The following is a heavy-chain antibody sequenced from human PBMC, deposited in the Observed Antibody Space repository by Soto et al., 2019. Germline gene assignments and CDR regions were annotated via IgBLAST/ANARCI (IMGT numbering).Heavy chain of an antibody. Sequence: HLVQSGPEVKRPGASITVSCKTSGDTFANFGLSWVRQAPGQGLEWMGWIDTYNNNKNYAQKFQGRLTLTTDTSTSTAYMELESLGYDDTAVYYCARVVRGVVNWFDPWGQGTLVTVSS. CDR3: ARVVRGVVNWFDP. CDR1: GDTFANFG. V-gene: IGHV1-18*01. J-gene: IGHJ5*02. CDR2: IDTYNNNK. D-gene: IGHD3-10*01.